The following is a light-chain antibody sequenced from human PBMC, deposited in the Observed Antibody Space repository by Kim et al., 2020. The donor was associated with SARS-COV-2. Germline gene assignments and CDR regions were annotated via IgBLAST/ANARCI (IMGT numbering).Light chain of an antibody. Sequence: SYELTQPPSVSVSPGQTASITCSGDNLGDKYACWYQQKPGQSPVLVIYQDSKRPSGIPERFSGFNSGNTATLTISGTQAMDEADYYCQAWDSSTVV. CDR2: QDS. V-gene: IGLV3-1*01. J-gene: IGLJ2*01. CDR3: QAWDSSTVV. CDR1: NLGDKY.